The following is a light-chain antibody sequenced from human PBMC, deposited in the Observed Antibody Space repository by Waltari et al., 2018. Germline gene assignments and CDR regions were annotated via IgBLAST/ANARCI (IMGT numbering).Light chain of an antibody. V-gene: IGKV2-28*01. CDR2: LGS. CDR1: QSLLYTNGYNY. Sequence: DIVMTQSPLSLPVTPGEPASISCRSSQSLLYTNGYNYLDWYLQKPGQSPQLLIYLGSNRASGVPDRFSGSGSCTDFTLKISRVEAEDVGVYYCMQALQTPITFGHGTRLEIK. J-gene: IGKJ5*01. CDR3: MQALQTPIT.